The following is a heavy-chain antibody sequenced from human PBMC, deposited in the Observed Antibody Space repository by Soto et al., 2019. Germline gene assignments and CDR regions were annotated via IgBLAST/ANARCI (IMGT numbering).Heavy chain of an antibody. D-gene: IGHD2-21*02. V-gene: IGHV1-69*13. CDR1: GGTFSSYA. J-gene: IGHJ6*02. Sequence: SVKVSCKASGGTFSSYAISWVRQAPGQGREWMGGIIPIFGTANYAQKFQGRVTITADESTSTAYMELSSLRSEGTAVYYCARNQIVVVTASVYYYYGMDVWGQGTTVTVSS. CDR2: IIPIFGTA. CDR3: ARNQIVVVTASVYYYYGMDV.